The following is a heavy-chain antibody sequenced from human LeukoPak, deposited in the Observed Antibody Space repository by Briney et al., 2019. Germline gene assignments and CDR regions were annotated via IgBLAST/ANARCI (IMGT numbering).Heavy chain of an antibody. CDR3: ARGRLTLVRGVGHNWFDP. V-gene: IGHV1-8*01. CDR2: MNPNSGNA. CDR1: GYTFASYD. J-gene: IGHJ5*02. Sequence: ASVKVSCKASGYTFASYDIDWVRQATGQGLEWMGWMNPNSGNAGYAQKSQGRVTMTRNTSISTAYMELSSLRSEDTAVYYCARGRLTLVRGVGHNWFDPWGQGTLVTVSS. D-gene: IGHD3-10*01.